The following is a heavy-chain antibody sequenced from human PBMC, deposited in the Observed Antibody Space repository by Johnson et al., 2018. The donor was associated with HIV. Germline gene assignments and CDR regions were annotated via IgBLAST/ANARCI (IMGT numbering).Heavy chain of an antibody. D-gene: IGHD2-21*01. V-gene: IGHV3-30*04. CDR1: GFTFSYYG. CDR3: AREQELIGERAFDI. Sequence: QVQLVESGGGLVQPGTSLRLSCAASGFTFSYYGVHWVRQAPGKGLEWVAIISYDGGSKYYADSVKGRFTISRDNVKNTLYLQMNSLRAEDTAVYYCAREQELIGERAFDIWGQGTMVTVSS. J-gene: IGHJ3*02. CDR2: ISYDGGSK.